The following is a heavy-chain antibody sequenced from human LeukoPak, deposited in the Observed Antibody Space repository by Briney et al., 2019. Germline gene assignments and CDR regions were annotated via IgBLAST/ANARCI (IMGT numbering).Heavy chain of an antibody. CDR2: ISSRSDAI. CDR1: GFTFSDYS. CDR3: ARETVGYYYYYGMDV. J-gene: IGHJ6*02. V-gene: IGHV3-48*04. D-gene: IGHD4-23*01. Sequence: QTGGSLRLSCAASGFTFSDYSMNWVRQAPGKGLEWVSYISSRSDAIYYADSVKGRFTISGDNAKNSLYLQMNSLRAEDTAVYYCARETVGYYYYYGMDVWGQGTTVTVSS.